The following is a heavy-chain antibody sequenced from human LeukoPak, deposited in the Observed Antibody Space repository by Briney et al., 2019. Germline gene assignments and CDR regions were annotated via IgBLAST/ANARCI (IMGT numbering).Heavy chain of an antibody. CDR1: GGSISSSSYY. CDR3: TRHVHNYGIDY. D-gene: IGHD5-18*01. CDR2: INYGGST. V-gene: IGHV4-39*01. Sequence: SETLSLTCTVSGGSISSSSYYWGWFRQPPGKGLEWIANINYGGSTYYNPSLKSRVTISADTSKSQFSLKLSSVTAADTAVYYCTRHVHNYGIDYWGQGTLVTVS. J-gene: IGHJ4*02.